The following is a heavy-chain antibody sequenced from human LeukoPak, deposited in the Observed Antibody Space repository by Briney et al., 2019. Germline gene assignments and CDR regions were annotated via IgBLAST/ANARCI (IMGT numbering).Heavy chain of an antibody. CDR1: GFTFSKYW. V-gene: IGHV3-74*01. CDR2: INTDGTVT. D-gene: IGHD6-19*01. Sequence: GGSLRLSCAASGFTFSKYWMLWVRHAPGKGLASVSRINTDGTVTTYADSVKGRFTVSRDNADNTMFLQMNSVRDEDTAVYYCATKQWLAPPPDSWGQGTPVTVSS. J-gene: IGHJ4*02. CDR3: ATKQWLAPPPDS.